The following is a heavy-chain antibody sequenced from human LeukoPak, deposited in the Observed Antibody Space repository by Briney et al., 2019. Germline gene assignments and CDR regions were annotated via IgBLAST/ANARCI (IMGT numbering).Heavy chain of an antibody. V-gene: IGHV3-23*01. D-gene: IGHD6-25*01. CDR3: AREPEHKSHNSGYFDSFDN. CDR2: ISGSGGST. J-gene: IGHJ3*02. CDR1: GFTFSSYA. Sequence: SGGSLRLSCAASGFTFSSYAMSWVRQAPGKGLEWVSDISGSGGSTYYADSVKGRFTISGDNSKTTLYLEMNSLRPEDWAVYYCAREPEHKSHNSGYFDSFDNWGPGTMVIVSS.